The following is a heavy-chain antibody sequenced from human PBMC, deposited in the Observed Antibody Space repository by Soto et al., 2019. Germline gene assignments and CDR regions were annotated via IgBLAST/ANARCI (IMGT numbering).Heavy chain of an antibody. CDR1: GFTFSSYS. J-gene: IGHJ4*02. CDR3: ARDLAVAALDY. CDR2: IGISSTTI. Sequence: GGSLRLPCAASGFTFSSYSMNWVRQAPGKGLEWVSYIGISSTTIYYADSVKGRFTISRDNAKNSLYLQMNSLRAEDTAVYYCARDLAVAALDYWGKGTLVTVSS. V-gene: IGHV3-48*01. D-gene: IGHD6-19*01.